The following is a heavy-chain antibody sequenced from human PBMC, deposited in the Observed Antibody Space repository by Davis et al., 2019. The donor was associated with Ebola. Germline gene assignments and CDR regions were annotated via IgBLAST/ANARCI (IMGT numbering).Heavy chain of an antibody. CDR3: ARPSGSSYGVTHFDY. CDR1: GYTFSRYW. CDR2: IYPGDSDT. V-gene: IGHV5-51*01. D-gene: IGHD5-18*01. Sequence: GESLKISCQGSGYTFSRYWIGWVRQMPGKGLEWMGIIYPGDSDTRYSPSFQGQVTISADKSISTAYLQWSSLKASDTAMYYCARPSGSSYGVTHFDYWGQGTLVTVSS. J-gene: IGHJ4*02.